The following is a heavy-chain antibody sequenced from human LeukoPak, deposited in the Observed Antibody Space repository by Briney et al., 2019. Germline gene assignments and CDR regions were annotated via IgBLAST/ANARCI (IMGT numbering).Heavy chain of an antibody. V-gene: IGHV1-69*13. CDR3: ARGPYDFWSGFENWFDP. CDR1: GGTFSSYA. CDR2: IIPIFGTA. Sequence: SVKVSCKASGGTFSSYAISWVRQAPGQGLEWTGGIIPIFGTANYAQKFQGRVTITADESTSTAYMELSSLRSEDTAVYYCARGPYDFWSGFENWFDPWGQGTLVTVSS. D-gene: IGHD3-3*01. J-gene: IGHJ5*02.